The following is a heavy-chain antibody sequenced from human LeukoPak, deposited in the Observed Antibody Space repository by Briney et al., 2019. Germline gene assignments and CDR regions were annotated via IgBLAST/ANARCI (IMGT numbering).Heavy chain of an antibody. CDR3: ARDLDELLTTSFDY. J-gene: IGHJ4*02. CDR1: GYTLTELS. D-gene: IGHD3-9*01. CDR2: FDPEDGET. V-gene: IGHV1-24*01. Sequence: ASVKVSCKVSGYTLTELSMHWVRQAPGKGLEWMGGFDPEDGETIYAQKFQGRVTMTEDTSTDTAYMELSRLRSDDTAVYYCARDLDELLTTSFDYWGQGTLVTVSS.